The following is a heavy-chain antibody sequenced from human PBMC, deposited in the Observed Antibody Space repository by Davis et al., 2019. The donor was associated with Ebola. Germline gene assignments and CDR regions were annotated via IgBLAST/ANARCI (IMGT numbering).Heavy chain of an antibody. D-gene: IGHD4-17*01. Sequence: PGGSLRLSCAASGFTVSSNYMSWVRQAPGKGLEWVSVIYSGGSTYYADSVKGRFTISRDNSKNTLYLQMNSLRAEDTAVYYCASLITVTRVVYYFDYWGQGTLVTVSS. J-gene: IGHJ4*02. CDR3: ASLITVTRVVYYFDY. CDR1: GFTVSSNY. CDR2: IYSGGST. V-gene: IGHV3-53*01.